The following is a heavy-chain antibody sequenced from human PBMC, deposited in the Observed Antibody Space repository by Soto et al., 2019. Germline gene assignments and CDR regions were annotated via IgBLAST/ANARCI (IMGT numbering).Heavy chain of an antibody. Sequence: GGSLRLSCTASGCTFRSYGMNWVRQAQGKGLEWVSAISGSGGSTYYADSVKGRFTISRDNSKNTLYLQMNSLRAEDTAVYYCAKDPAPQSTVTYYYFDYWGQGTLVTVSS. D-gene: IGHD4-17*01. CDR1: GCTFRSYG. J-gene: IGHJ4*02. V-gene: IGHV3-23*01. CDR2: ISGSGGST. CDR3: AKDPAPQSTVTYYYFDY.